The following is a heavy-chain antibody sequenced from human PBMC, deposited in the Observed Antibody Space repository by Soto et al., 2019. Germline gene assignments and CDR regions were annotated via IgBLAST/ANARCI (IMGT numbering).Heavy chain of an antibody. Sequence: AASVKVSCKASGYTFTSYYMHWVRQAPGQGLERMGIMNPNSGNTGYAQKFQGRVTMTRNTSISTVYMELSSLRSEDTAVYFCARLTGYYATIGYYYYMDVWGKGTTVTVSS. D-gene: IGHD5-12*01. V-gene: IGHV1-8*02. CDR3: ARLTGYYATIGYYYYMDV. CDR2: MNPNSGNT. CDR1: GYTFTSYY. J-gene: IGHJ6*03.